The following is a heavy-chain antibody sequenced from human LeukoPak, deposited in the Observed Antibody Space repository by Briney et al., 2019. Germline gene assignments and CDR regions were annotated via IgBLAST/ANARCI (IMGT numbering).Heavy chain of an antibody. CDR2: IKQDGSRK. CDR1: GFPFSSYW. V-gene: IGHV3-7*04. CDR3: TRVGYIDEGIDC. Sequence: GGSLRLSCVASGFPFSSYWMTWVRQAPGKGLEWVANIKQDGSRKSYVDSVKGRFTISRDNAKNSLYLQMNSLRAEDTAIYYCTRVGYIDEGIDCWGQGTLVTVSS. J-gene: IGHJ4*02. D-gene: IGHD5-24*01.